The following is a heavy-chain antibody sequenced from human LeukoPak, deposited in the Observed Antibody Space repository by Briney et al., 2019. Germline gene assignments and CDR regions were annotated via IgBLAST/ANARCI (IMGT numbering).Heavy chain of an antibody. Sequence: GGSLRLSCAASGFTFSSYSMSWVRQAPGKGLEWVSSISSSSTYIYCADSVKGRFTISRDNAKNSLYLQMNSLRAEDTAVYYCARTTEGGYSYGYFYYYYMDVWGKGTTVTISS. CDR3: ARTTEGGYSYGYFYYYYMDV. D-gene: IGHD5-18*01. CDR2: ISSSSTYI. V-gene: IGHV3-21*01. CDR1: GFTFSSYS. J-gene: IGHJ6*03.